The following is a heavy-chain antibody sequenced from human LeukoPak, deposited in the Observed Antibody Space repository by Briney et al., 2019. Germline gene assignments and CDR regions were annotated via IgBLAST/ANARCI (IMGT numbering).Heavy chain of an antibody. J-gene: IGHJ3*02. D-gene: IGHD3-22*01. CDR2: INPNSGGT. V-gene: IGHV1-2*04. CDR3: ARTYYYDSSGANDAFDI. Sequence: ASVKVSCKASGYTFTGYYMHWVRQAPGQGLEWMGWINPNSGGTNYAQKFQGWVAMTRDTSISTAYMELSRLRSDDTAVYYCARTYYYDSSGANDAFDIWGQGTMVTVSS. CDR1: GYTFTGYY.